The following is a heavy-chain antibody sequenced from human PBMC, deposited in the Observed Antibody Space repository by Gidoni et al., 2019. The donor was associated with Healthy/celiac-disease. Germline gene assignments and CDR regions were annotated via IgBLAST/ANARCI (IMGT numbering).Heavy chain of an antibody. J-gene: IGHJ4*02. CDR3: ARGRWGFHGGNRYYFDY. Sequence: QVQLQQWGAGLLKPSETLSLTCAVYGGSFSGYYWSWIRQPPGKGLEWIGEINHSGSTNYNPSLKSRVTISVDTSKNQFSLKLSSVTAADTAVYYCARGRWGFHGGNRYYFDYWGQGTLVTVSS. D-gene: IGHD2-15*01. CDR1: GGSFSGYY. CDR2: INHSGST. V-gene: IGHV4-34*01.